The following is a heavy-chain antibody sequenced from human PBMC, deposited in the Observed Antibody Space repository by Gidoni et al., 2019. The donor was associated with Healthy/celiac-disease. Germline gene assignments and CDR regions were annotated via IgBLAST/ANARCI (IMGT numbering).Heavy chain of an antibody. CDR3: ARDSGDSSGYYRHDAFDI. D-gene: IGHD3-22*01. CDR2: IWYDGSNK. V-gene: IGHV3-33*01. J-gene: IGHJ3*02. Sequence: QVQLVESGGGVVQPGRSLRLSCAASGFTFSSYGMHWVRQAPGKGLEWVAVIWYDGSNKYYADSVKGRFTISRDNSKNTLYLQMNSLRAEDTAVYYCARDSGDSSGYYRHDAFDIWGQGTMVTVSS. CDR1: GFTFSSYG.